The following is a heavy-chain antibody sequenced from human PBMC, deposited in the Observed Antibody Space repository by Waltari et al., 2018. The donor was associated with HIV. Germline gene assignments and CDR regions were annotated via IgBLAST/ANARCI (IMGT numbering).Heavy chain of an antibody. J-gene: IGHJ5*02. V-gene: IGHV4-30-4*01. Sequence: QVQLQESGPGLVKPSQTLSLTCTVSGGSISSGDYYWSWIRQPPGKGLEWIVYIYYRGSTDYNPSLKSRVTISVDTSKNQFSLKLSSVTAADTAVYYCARAADGYPLNRFDPWGQGTLVTVSS. CDR2: IYYRGST. CDR1: GGSISSGDYY. CDR3: ARAADGYPLNRFDP. D-gene: IGHD5-18*01.